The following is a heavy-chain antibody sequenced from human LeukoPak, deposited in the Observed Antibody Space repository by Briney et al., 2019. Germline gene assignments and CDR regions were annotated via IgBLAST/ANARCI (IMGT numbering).Heavy chain of an antibody. CDR3: AHTVWSGNYFDY. J-gene: IGHJ4*02. V-gene: IGHV3-74*01. D-gene: IGHD3-3*01. Sequence: GGSLRLSCSASAFTFSTSWMHWVRQVPGKGLVWVSRINSDGRSTDYAVSVKGRFTISRDNTKNALYLQMNSLGAEDTAVYYCAHTVWSGNYFDYWGQGTLVTVSS. CDR1: AFTFSTSW. CDR2: INSDGRST.